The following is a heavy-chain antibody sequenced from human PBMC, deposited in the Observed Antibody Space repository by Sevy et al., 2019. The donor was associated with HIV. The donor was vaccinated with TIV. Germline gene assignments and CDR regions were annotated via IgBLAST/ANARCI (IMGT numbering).Heavy chain of an antibody. CDR3: AREDVDTATDAFDI. CDR2: IYTSGST. Sequence: SETLSLTCTVSGGSISSYYWSWIRQPPGKGLEWIGYIYTSGSTNYNPSLKSRVTMSVDTSKNQFSLKLSSVTAADTAVYYCAREDVDTATDAFDIWGQGTMVTVSS. CDR1: GGSISSYY. V-gene: IGHV4-4*08. D-gene: IGHD5-18*01. J-gene: IGHJ3*02.